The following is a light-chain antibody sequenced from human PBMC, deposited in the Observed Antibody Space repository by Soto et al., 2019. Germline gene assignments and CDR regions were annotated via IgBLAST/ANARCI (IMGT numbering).Light chain of an antibody. J-gene: IGLJ1*01. Sequence: SYELTQPLSVSVALGQTARITRGGNNIGSKNVHWYQQKPGQAPVLVIYRDSNRPSGIPERFSGSNSGNTATLTISRAQAGDEADHCCQVCESSLYVVGTWTKVNVL. V-gene: IGLV3-9*01. CDR3: QVCESSLYV. CDR1: NIGSKN. CDR2: RDS.